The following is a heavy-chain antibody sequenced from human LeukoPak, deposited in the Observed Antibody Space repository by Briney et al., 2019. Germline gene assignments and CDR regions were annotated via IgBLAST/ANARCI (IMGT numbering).Heavy chain of an antibody. Sequence: PSQTLSLTCTVSGVSIANTFYYWNWLRQPAGKGLEWIGRIYTTGSTDYNPSLKSRVTISLDTARNQFSLKLRSMTAADTAVYYCARRQDGHDYWGQGTLVTVSS. V-gene: IGHV4-61*02. J-gene: IGHJ4*02. CDR3: ARRQDGHDY. CDR1: GVSIANTFYY. CDR2: IYTTGST.